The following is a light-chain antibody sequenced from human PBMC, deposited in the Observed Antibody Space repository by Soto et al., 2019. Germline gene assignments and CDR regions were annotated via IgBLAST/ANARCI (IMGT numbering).Light chain of an antibody. CDR2: DAS. V-gene: IGKV3-20*01. CDR3: QQYGHAPMT. J-gene: IGKJ5*01. Sequence: EVVLTLSPGTLSLAPGEIATLSCMASGRLYSHGLAWYQQKPGQAPRLRIFDASTGATGIPDRFSGSGSGTDFTLTIRRLEPEDFAVYYCQQYGHAPMTFGQGTRLDI. CDR1: GRLYSHG.